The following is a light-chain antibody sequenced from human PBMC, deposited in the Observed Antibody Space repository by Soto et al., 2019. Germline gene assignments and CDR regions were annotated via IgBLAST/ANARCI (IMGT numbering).Light chain of an antibody. J-gene: IGLJ1*01. V-gene: IGLV2-14*01. Sequence: QSALTQPASVSGSPGQSIAISCTGTSSDVGAYNYVSWYQQYPGKAPKLVIYDVTNRPSGVSNRFSGSKSGSTASLTISGLQAEDEADYYCSSYTISSTYVFGTGTK. CDR3: SSYTISSTYV. CDR2: DVT. CDR1: SSDVGAYNY.